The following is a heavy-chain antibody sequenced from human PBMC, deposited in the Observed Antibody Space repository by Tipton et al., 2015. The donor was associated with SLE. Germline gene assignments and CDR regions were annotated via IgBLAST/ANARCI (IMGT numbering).Heavy chain of an antibody. V-gene: IGHV3-15*05. Sequence: GSLRLSCADSGFTFINAWMSWVRQAPGKGLEWVGRIKGKIDGGTTDYAAPVKGRFSISRDDSKNTLHLQMNSLKTEDTAVYYCTTEDRVQGGGFDSWGQGTLVTVSS. CDR2: IKGKIDGGTT. J-gene: IGHJ4*02. CDR1: GFTFINAW. CDR3: TTEDRVQGGGFDS. D-gene: IGHD3-10*01.